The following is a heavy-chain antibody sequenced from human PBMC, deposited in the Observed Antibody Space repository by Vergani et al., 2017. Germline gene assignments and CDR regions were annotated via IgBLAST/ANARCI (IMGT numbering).Heavy chain of an antibody. D-gene: IGHD3-3*01. CDR3: ARGSLYVLRFVEWAQYGMDV. J-gene: IGHJ6*02. CDR2: IYYSGST. Sequence: QVQLQESGPGLVKPSETLSLTCTVSGGSISSYYWSWIRQPPGKGLEWIGYIYYSGSTNYNPSLQSRVTISVDTSKNQFSLELSSVTAADTAVYYCARGSLYVLRFVEWAQYGMDVWGQGTTVTVSS. CDR1: GGSISSYY. V-gene: IGHV4-59*01.